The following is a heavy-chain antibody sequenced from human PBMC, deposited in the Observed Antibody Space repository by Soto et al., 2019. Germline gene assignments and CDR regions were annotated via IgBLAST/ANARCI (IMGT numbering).Heavy chain of an antibody. D-gene: IGHD4-17*01. J-gene: IGHJ6*02. CDR3: ARVNYGNYYYYYGMDV. V-gene: IGHV4-59*01. Sequence: PSETLSLTCTVSGGSISNYYWSWIRQPPGKGLEWIGYTYYSGSTNYNPSLKSRVTISVDTSKNQFSLKLNSVTAADTAVYYCARVNYGNYYYYYGMDVWGQGTTVTVSS. CDR2: TYYSGST. CDR1: GGSISNYY.